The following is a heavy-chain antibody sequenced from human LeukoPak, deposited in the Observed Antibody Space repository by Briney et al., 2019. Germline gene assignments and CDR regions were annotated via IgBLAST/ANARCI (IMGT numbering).Heavy chain of an antibody. CDR2: LYSGGTT. V-gene: IGHV3-53*01. CDR1: GFTVSSKY. CDR3: AREDASGFDV. Sequence: PGGSLRLSCAPPGFTVSSKYMSWVRQAPGKGLEWVSVLYSGGTTYYADSVRGRFTISRDNSRNTLYLQMNSLRAEDTAVYYCAREDASGFDVWGQGTMVTVSS. D-gene: IGHD1-26*01. J-gene: IGHJ3*01.